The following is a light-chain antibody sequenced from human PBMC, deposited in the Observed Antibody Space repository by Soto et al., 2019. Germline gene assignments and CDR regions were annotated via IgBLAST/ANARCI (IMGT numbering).Light chain of an antibody. CDR2: EVS. V-gene: IGLV2-14*01. J-gene: IGLJ3*02. Sequence: HSALTQPASVSGSPGQSITISCTGTTGDIGTYNYVSWYQHHPDKAPRLIIYEVSNRPSGVSNRFSGSKSGNTASLTISGLQAEDEADYYCTSFTNSRTVVFGGGTKLTVL. CDR1: TGDIGTYNY. CDR3: TSFTNSRTVV.